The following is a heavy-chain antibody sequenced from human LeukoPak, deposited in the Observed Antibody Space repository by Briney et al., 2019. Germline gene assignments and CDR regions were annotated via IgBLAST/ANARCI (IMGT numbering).Heavy chain of an antibody. J-gene: IGHJ4*02. CDR2: INPNSGGT. D-gene: IGHD2-2*01. V-gene: IGHV1-2*04. Sequence: ASVKVSCKASGYTFTGYYMHWVRQAPGQGLEWMGWINPNSGGTNYAQKFRGWVTMTRDTSISTAYMELSRLRSDDTAVYYCARDTSSTSWLFPDYWGQGTLVTVSS. CDR3: ARDTSSTSWLFPDY. CDR1: GYTFTGYY.